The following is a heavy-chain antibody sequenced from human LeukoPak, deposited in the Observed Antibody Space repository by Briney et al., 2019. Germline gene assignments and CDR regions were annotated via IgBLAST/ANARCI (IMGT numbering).Heavy chain of an antibody. D-gene: IGHD6-6*01. CDR3: ARRRRIYSSSSSYFDY. J-gene: IGHJ4*02. CDR1: GGSISSYY. Sequence: SETLSLTCTVSGGSISSYYWSWIRQPPGKGLEWIGYIYTSGSTKYNPSLKSRVTISVDTSKNQFSLKLSSVTAADTAVYYCARRRRIYSSSSSYFDYWGQGTLVTVSS. CDR2: IYTSGST. V-gene: IGHV4-4*09.